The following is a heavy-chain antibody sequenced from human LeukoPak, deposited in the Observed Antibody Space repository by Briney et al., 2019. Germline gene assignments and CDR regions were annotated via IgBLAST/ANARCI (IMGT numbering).Heavy chain of an antibody. D-gene: IGHD2-21*02. CDR1: GGSFSSGSYY. J-gene: IGHJ3*02. V-gene: IGHV4-61*01. CDR3: AREVAYCGGDCYLGSDAFDI. CDR2: NYYSAST. Sequence: ASETLSLTCTVSGGSFSSGSYYWSWIRQPPGKGLEWIVYNYYSASTNYNPSLKSRVTISVDTSKNQFSPKLSSVTAADTAVYYCAREVAYCGGDCYLGSDAFDIWGQGTMVTVSS.